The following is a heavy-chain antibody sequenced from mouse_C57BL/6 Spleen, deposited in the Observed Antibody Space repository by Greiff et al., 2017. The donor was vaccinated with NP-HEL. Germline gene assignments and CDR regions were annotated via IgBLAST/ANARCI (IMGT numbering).Heavy chain of an antibody. D-gene: IGHD2-4*01. CDR3: AREGGLRLNWYFDV. J-gene: IGHJ1*03. CDR2: INPGSGGT. CDR1: GYAFTNYL. V-gene: IGHV1-54*01. Sequence: VQLQQSGAELVRPGTSVKVSCKASGYAFTNYLIEWVKQRPGQGLEWIGVINPGSGGTNYNEKFKGKATLTADKSSSTAYMQLSSLTSEDSAVYFWAREGGLRLNWYFDVWGTGTTVTVSS.